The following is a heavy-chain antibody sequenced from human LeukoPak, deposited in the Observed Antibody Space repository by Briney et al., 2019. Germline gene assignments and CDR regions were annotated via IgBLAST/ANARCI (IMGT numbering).Heavy chain of an antibody. CDR1: GFTFSSYA. CDR3: AKPVPVSSPFDY. D-gene: IGHD3-10*01. Sequence: GGSLRLSCAASGFTFSSYAMSWVRQAPGKGLEWVSTINNNGGSTSYADSVKGRFTISRDNSKNTLYLQMNSLRAEDTAVYYCAKPVPVSSPFDYWGQGTLVSVSS. J-gene: IGHJ4*02. V-gene: IGHV3-23*01. CDR2: INNNGGST.